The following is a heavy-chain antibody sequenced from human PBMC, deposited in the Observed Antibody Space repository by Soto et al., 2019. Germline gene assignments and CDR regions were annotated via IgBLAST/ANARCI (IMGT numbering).Heavy chain of an antibody. V-gene: IGHV1-69*13. D-gene: IGHD5-18*01. CDR3: ARGGTAMVTGWFDP. CDR2: IIPIFGTA. CDR1: GGTLSSYA. Sequence: SVKVSCKASGGTLSSYAISWVRQAPGQGLEWMGGIIPIFGTANYAQKFQGRVTITADESTSTAYMELSSLRSEDTAVYYCARGGTAMVTGWFDPWGQGTLVTVSS. J-gene: IGHJ5*02.